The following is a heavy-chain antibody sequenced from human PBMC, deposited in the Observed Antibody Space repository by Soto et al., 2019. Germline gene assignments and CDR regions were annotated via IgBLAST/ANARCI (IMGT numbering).Heavy chain of an antibody. D-gene: IGHD1-26*01. J-gene: IGHJ4*02. CDR1: GFTFSDYS. CDR3: TKRATKVPNPGNSFDS. Sequence: PGGSLRLSCAASGFTFSDYSMSWVRQTPERGLEWVSTLTRGGTSYYADSVQGRFTVSRDNSKNTVSLQMHSLRAEDTALYYCTKRATKVPNPGNSFDSWGQGTLVTVSS. V-gene: IGHV3-23*01. CDR2: LTRGGTS.